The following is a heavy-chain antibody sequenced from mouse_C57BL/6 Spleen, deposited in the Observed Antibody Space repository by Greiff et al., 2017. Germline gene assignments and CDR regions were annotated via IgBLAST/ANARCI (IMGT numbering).Heavy chain of an antibody. J-gene: IGHJ3*01. CDR1: GYTFTGYW. CDR2: ILPGSGST. D-gene: IGHD1-1*01. CDR3: ARWGIYYYGSSYVGFAY. V-gene: IGHV1-9*01. Sequence: VQVVESGAELMKPGASVKLSCKATGYTFTGYWIEWVKQRPGHGLEWIGEILPGSGSTNYNEKFKGKVTFTADTSSNTAYMQLSSLTTEDSAIYYCARWGIYYYGSSYVGFAYWGQGTLVTVSA.